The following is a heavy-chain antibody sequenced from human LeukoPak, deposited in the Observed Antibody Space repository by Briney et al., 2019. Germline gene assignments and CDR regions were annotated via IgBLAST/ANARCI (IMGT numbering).Heavy chain of an antibody. CDR2: IYYSGST. CDR1: GGSISSSSYY. CDR3: ARRRGYYFDY. J-gene: IGHJ4*02. V-gene: IGHV4-39*01. Sequence: SETLSLTCTVSGGSISSSSYYWGWIRQPPGKGLEWIGSIYYSGSTYYNPSLKSRVTISVDTSKNQFSLKLNSVTAADTAVYYCARRRGYYFDYWGQGTLVTVSS. D-gene: IGHD3-10*01.